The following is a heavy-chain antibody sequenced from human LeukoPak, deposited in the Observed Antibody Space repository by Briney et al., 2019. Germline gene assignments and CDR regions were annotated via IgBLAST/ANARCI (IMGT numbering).Heavy chain of an antibody. J-gene: IGHJ4*02. V-gene: IGHV4-31*03. CDR1: GASFSSGDQY. CDR2: IHPSGTL. D-gene: IGHD6-19*01. Sequence: SQTLSLTCTVSGASFSSGDQYWNWIRQSPGRGLEWIGCIHPSGTLYNNPSLESRVTISIDTSKTQFSLSLRSVPAADTAVYFYSRGLDGRKLGYWRQETLVTVSS. CDR3: SRGLDGRKLGY.